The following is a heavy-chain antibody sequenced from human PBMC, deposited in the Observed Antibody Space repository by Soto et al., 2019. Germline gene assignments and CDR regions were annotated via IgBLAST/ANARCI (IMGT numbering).Heavy chain of an antibody. Sequence: GGSLRLSCAASGFTSTSSWMGWVRQAPGKGLEWLANVGQGGTGQYYVDSMKGRFTISRDTAENSIILQMSGLRAEDTAVYYCVTYSSSSSGLYTGIDNCGHGTLVTVSS. CDR2: VGQGGTGQ. J-gene: IGHJ4*01. CDR1: GFTSTSSW. D-gene: IGHD3-3*01. V-gene: IGHV3-7*03. CDR3: VTYSSSSSGLYTGIDN.